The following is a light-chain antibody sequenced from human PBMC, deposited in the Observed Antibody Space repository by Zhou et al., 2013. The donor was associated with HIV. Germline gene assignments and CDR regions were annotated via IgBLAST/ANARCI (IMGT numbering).Light chain of an antibody. CDR2: GAS. CDR3: QHYGVSPYT. V-gene: IGKV3-20*01. Sequence: EIVLTQSPGTLSLSPGERATLSCRASQSVTSSHLAWYQQKPGQGPKVLIFGASTRANGIPGRFSGSGSGTEFTLTISRLEPEDFAVYYCQHYGVSPYTFGPGTKLEI. J-gene: IGKJ2*01. CDR1: QSVTSSH.